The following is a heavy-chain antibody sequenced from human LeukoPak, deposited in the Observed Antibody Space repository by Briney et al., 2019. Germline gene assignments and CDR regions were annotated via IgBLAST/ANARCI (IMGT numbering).Heavy chain of an antibody. CDR3: VRESFSRGDFN. CDR1: GFTFSRYA. CDR2: IRYDGDEK. V-gene: IGHV3-7*01. D-gene: IGHD7-27*01. Sequence: GGSLRLSCAASGFTFSRYAMTWVRQAPGKGLEWVATIRYDGDEKFYVDSVTGRFTISRDNAKNSLFLHMNSLAAEDTAVYYCVRESFSRGDFNWGQGTLVSVSS. J-gene: IGHJ4*02.